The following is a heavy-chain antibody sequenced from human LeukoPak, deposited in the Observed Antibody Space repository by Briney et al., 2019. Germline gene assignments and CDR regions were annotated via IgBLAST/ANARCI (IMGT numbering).Heavy chain of an antibody. CDR3: ARSGGGGDYDYYFDY. CDR2: MNPNSGNT. CDR1: GYTFTSYD. V-gene: IGHV1-8*01. D-gene: IGHD4-17*01. J-gene: IGHJ4*02. Sequence: ASVKVSCKASGYTFTSYDINWVRQATGQGLEWMGWMNPNSGNTGYAQKFQGRVTMTRDTSTSTVYMELSSLRSEDTAVYYCARSGGGGDYDYYFDYWGQGTLVTVSS.